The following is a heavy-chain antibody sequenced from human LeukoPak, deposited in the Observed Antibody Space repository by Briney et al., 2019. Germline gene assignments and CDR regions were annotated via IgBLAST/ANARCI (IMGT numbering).Heavy chain of an antibody. V-gene: IGHV4-59*08. J-gene: IGHJ5*02. CDR3: ARHYNWNFRFDP. D-gene: IGHD1-7*01. Sequence: ASETLSLTRTVSGGSISSYYWSWIRQPPGKGLEWIGHIYYSGSTNYNPSLKSRVTISVDTSKNQFSLKLSSVTAADTAVYYCARHYNWNFRFDPWGQGTLVTVSS. CDR2: IYYSGST. CDR1: GGSISSYY.